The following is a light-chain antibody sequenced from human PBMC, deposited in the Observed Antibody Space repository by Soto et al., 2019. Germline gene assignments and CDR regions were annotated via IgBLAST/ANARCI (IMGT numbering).Light chain of an antibody. CDR3: QQYGSSPIT. CDR2: GAS. J-gene: IGKJ5*01. V-gene: IGKV3-20*01. Sequence: EIVLTQSPGTLSLSPGERATLSCRASQSVSSSYLAWYQQKPGQAPRLLIYGASSMDTGIPDRFSGSGSGADFTLTISRLEPEDFAVYYCQQYGSSPITVGQGTRLEIK. CDR1: QSVSSSY.